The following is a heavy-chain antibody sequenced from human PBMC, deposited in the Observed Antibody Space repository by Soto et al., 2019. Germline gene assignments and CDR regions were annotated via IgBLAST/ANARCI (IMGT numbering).Heavy chain of an antibody. Sequence: PSETLSLTCAVYGGSFSGYYWSWIRQPPGKGLEWIGEINHSGSTNYNPSLKSRVTISVDTSKNQFSLKLSSVTAADTAVYYCASLQMITVNNFDYWGQGTLVTVSS. CDR2: INHSGST. V-gene: IGHV4-34*01. D-gene: IGHD4-17*01. CDR3: ASLQMITVNNFDY. J-gene: IGHJ4*02. CDR1: GGSFSGYY.